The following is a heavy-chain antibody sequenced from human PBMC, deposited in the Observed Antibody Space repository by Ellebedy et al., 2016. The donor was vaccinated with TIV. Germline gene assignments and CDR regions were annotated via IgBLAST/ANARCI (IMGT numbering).Heavy chain of an antibody. J-gene: IGHJ1*01. V-gene: IGHV4-61*05. CDR3: VGYFQN. CDR1: GGSISSSSYY. Sequence: MPSETLSLTCTVSGGSISSSSYYWSWIRQPPGKGLEWIGYIYYSGSTNYSPSLKSRVTISVDTSKNQFPLKLSSVTAADTAVYYCVGYFQNWGQGTLVTVSS. CDR2: IYYSGST. D-gene: IGHD3-16*01.